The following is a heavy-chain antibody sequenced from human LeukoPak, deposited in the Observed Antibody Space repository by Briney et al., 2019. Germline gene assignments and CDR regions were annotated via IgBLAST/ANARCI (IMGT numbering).Heavy chain of an antibody. CDR3: AREAHTATAAPDY. Sequence: SGGSLRLSCAASGFTFSSYIMNWVRQAPGKGLEVVSYISSSSSSVLYADSVRGRFTISRDNAKNSLYLPMNSLRDEDTAVYYCAREAHTATAAPDYWGQGTLVTVSS. D-gene: IGHD6-13*01. CDR2: ISSSSSSV. V-gene: IGHV3-48*02. CDR1: GFTFSSYI. J-gene: IGHJ4*02.